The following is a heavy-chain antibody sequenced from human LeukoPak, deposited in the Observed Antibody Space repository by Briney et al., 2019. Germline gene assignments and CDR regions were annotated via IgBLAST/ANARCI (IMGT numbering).Heavy chain of an antibody. CDR2: ISYDGSNK. V-gene: IGHV3-30-3*01. Sequence: GGSLRLSCAASGFTFSSYAMHWVRQAPAKGLEWVAVISYDGSNKYYADSVKGRFTISRDNSKNTLYLQMNSLRAEDTAVYYCARSGGVDLNFWSGFNWFDPWGQGTLVTVSS. CDR1: GFTFSSYA. CDR3: ARSGGVDLNFWSGFNWFDP. D-gene: IGHD3-3*01. J-gene: IGHJ5*02.